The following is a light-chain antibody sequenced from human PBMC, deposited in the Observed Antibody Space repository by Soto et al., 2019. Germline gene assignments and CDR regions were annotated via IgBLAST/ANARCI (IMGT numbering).Light chain of an antibody. J-gene: IGKJ2*01. CDR3: QQYNSYSYT. V-gene: IGKV1-5*03. CDR2: NAS. Sequence: DIQMTQSPSTLSASVGDRVTITCRASQSISSWLAWYQQKPGKAPKLLNYNASSLKSAVPSRFSGSGTGTEFTLTISSLQPDDFATYYCQQYNSYSYTFGQGTKLEIK. CDR1: QSISSW.